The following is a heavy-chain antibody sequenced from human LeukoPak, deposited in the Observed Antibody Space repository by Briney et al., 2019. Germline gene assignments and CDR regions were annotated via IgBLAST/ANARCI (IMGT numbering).Heavy chain of an antibody. J-gene: IGHJ5*02. CDR1: GGSISSYY. V-gene: IGHV4-4*07. D-gene: IGHD2-21*02. Sequence: SETLSLTCTVSGGSISSYYWTWIRQPAGKGPEWIGRMHASGSTNYNPSLKSRVNMSVDTAKNQFSLKLNSVTAADTAVYYCARVTDPRYNWFDPWGQGTLVTVSS. CDR3: ARVTDPRYNWFDP. CDR2: MHASGST.